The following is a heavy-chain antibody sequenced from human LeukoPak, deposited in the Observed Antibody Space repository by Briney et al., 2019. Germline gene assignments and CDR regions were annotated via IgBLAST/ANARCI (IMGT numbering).Heavy chain of an antibody. CDR2: ISWNSGSI. J-gene: IGHJ4*02. Sequence: GGSLRLSCAASGFTFDDYAMHWVRQAPGKGLEWVSGISWNSGSIGYVDSVKGRFTISRDNAKNSLYLQMNSLRAEDMALYYCAKGQGPVVLYYFDYWGQGTLVTVSS. V-gene: IGHV3-9*03. CDR3: AKGQGPVVLYYFDY. D-gene: IGHD2-15*01. CDR1: GFTFDDYA.